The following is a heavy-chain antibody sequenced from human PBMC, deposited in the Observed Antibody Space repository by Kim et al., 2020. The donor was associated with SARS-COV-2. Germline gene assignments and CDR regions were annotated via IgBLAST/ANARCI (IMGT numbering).Heavy chain of an antibody. D-gene: IGHD3-9*01. J-gene: IGHJ6*02. CDR1: GFTFSDYY. Sequence: GGSLRLSCAASGFTFSDYYMSWIRQAPGKGLEWVSYISSSSSYTNYADSVKGRFTISRDNAKNSLYLQMNSLRAEDTAVYYCARDNRDYDILTGYSWNAGSRYYGMDVWGQGTTVTVSS. V-gene: IGHV3-11*05. CDR3: ARDNRDYDILTGYSWNAGSRYYGMDV. CDR2: ISSSSSYT.